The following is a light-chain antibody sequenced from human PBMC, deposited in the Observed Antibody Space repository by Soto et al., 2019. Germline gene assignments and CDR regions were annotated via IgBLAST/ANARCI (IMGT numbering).Light chain of an antibody. CDR1: QGISSY. CDR3: QQLNRYPYT. Sequence: DIQLTQSPSFLSASVGDRVTITCRASQGISSYLAWYQQNPGKAPKLLIYAASTLQSGVPSRFSGSGSGTEFTLTISSLQPEDFATYYCQQLNRYPYTFGQGTKLEIK. CDR2: AAS. J-gene: IGKJ2*01. V-gene: IGKV1-9*01.